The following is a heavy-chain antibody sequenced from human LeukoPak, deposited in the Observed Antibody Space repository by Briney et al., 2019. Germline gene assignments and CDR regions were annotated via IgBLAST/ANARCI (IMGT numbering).Heavy chain of an antibody. Sequence: SETLSLTCTGSGDSMTSSNHYWVWIRQPPGKGLEWIGSIYYGGNTFYNPSLKSRVTISQDTSKNQFSLKVNTVTAADTAVYHCARRSHCTGDSCYPVWGQGTTVTVSS. V-gene: IGHV4-39*01. CDR2: IYYGGNT. D-gene: IGHD2-15*01. J-gene: IGHJ6*02. CDR1: GDSMTSSNHY. CDR3: ARRSHCTGDSCYPV.